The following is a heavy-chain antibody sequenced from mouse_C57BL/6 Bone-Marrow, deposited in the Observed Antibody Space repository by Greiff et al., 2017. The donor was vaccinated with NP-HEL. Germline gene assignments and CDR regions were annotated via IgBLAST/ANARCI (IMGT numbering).Heavy chain of an antibody. D-gene: IGHD2-5*01. CDR2: IDPEDGET. CDR1: GFNIKDYY. V-gene: IGHV14-2*01. Sequence: EVMLVESGAELVKPGASVKLSCTASGFNIKDYYMHWVKQRTEQGLEWIGRIDPEDGETKYAPKFQGKATITADTSSNTAYLQLSSLTSEDTAVYYCAIGDSNCYAMDYWGQGTSVTVSS. CDR3: AIGDSNCYAMDY. J-gene: IGHJ4*01.